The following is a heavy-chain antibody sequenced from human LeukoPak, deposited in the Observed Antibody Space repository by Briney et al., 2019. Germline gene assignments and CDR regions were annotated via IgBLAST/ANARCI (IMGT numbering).Heavy chain of an antibody. CDR3: ARGARGPGYYYYYMDV. J-gene: IGHJ6*03. V-gene: IGHV4-59*11. Sequence: SETLSLTCTVSGGSISSHYWSWIRQPPGKGLGWVGYIYYSGSTNYNPSLKSRVTISVDTSKNQFSLKLSSATAADTAVYYCARGARGPGYYYYYMDVWGKGTTVTVSS. CDR2: IYYSGST. D-gene: IGHD3-10*01. CDR1: GGSISSHY.